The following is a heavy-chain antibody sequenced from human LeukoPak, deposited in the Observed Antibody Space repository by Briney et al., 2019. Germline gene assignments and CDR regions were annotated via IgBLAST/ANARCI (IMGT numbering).Heavy chain of an antibody. CDR1: GFRVNDYY. V-gene: IGHV3-66*03. D-gene: IGHD3/OR15-3a*01. Sequence: GGSLRFSCAVSGFRVNDYYMSWVRQAHGKGLEWVGLIRDSGEAFYADFARGRFAISRDESENTLYLQMNSLRVEDTAVYFCARDRAANQDWVEFDPWGQGTPVIVSS. J-gene: IGHJ5*02. CDR3: ARDRAANQDWVEFDP. CDR2: IRDSGEA.